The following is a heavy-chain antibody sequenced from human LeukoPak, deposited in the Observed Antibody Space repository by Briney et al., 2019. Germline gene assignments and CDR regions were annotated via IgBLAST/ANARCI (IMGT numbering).Heavy chain of an antibody. V-gene: IGHV1-46*01. CDR3: ARDQEGFDY. Sequence: ASVKVSRKASGYTFTSNYIHWVRQAPGQGLEWMGMIYPRDGSTSYAQKFQGRVTVTRDTSTSTVHMELSGLRSEDTAVYCARDQEGFDYWGQGTLVTVSS. CDR2: IYPRDGST. CDR1: GYTFTSNY. J-gene: IGHJ4*02.